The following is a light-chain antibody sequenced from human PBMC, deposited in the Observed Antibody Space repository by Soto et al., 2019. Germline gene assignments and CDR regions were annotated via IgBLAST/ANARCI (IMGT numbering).Light chain of an antibody. CDR2: DAS. CDR3: QQCFWHWT. Sequence: DIQMTQSPSTLSAYVGDTVTITCRASESIDNWLAWYQQKPGKAPKLLIFDASTLESGVPSRFGGSGSGTEFTLSITSLQPDDFATYYCQQCFWHWTFGQGTKVDIK. J-gene: IGKJ1*01. V-gene: IGKV1-5*01. CDR1: ESIDNW.